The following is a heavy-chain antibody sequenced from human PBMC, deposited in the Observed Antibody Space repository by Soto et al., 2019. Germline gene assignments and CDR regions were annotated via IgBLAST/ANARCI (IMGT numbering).Heavy chain of an antibody. CDR3: ARASSKWELLFFDY. Sequence: ASVKVSCKASGYTFTSSGISWVRQAPGQGLEWMGWISAYNGNTNYAQKLQGRVTMTTDTSTSTAYMELRSLRSDDTAVYYCARASSKWELLFFDYWGQGTLVTVSS. CDR2: ISAYNGNT. J-gene: IGHJ4*02. CDR1: GYTFTSSG. D-gene: IGHD1-26*01. V-gene: IGHV1-18*01.